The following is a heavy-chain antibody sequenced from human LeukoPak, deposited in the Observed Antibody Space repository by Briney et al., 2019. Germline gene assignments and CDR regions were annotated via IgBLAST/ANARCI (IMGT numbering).Heavy chain of an antibody. J-gene: IGHJ4*02. Sequence: ASVKVSCKASGYTFTSYYMHWVRQAPGQGLEWMGIINPSGGSTSYAQKFQGRVTMTRDTSTSTVYMELSSPRSEDTAVYYCARDQPEYNFDYWGQGTLVTVSS. V-gene: IGHV1-46*01. CDR3: ARDQPEYNFDY. D-gene: IGHD1-14*01. CDR1: GYTFTSYY. CDR2: INPSGGST.